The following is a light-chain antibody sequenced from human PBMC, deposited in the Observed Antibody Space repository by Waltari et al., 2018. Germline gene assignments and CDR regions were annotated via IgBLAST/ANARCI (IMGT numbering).Light chain of an antibody. CDR3: TSYAGSNNLL. CDR1: SRDVGTYNY. Sequence: QSALTQPPSASGSPGQSVTISCTGTSRDVGTYNYVSWYQQHPDKAPKLMIYEVSKRPSGVPDRFSGSKSGNTASLTVSGLQADDEADYYCTSYAGSNNLLFGGGTKLTVL. J-gene: IGLJ2*01. CDR2: EVS. V-gene: IGLV2-8*01.